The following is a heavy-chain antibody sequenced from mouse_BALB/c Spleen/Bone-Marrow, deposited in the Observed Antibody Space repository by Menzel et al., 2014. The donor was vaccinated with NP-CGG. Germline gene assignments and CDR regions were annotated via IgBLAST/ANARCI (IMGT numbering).Heavy chain of an antibody. CDR3: TIRYYAMDY. CDR1: GYTFTRYT. D-gene: IGHD1-1*01. CDR2: INPSSAYT. Sequence: QVQLQQPGAELARPGASVKMSCQASGYTFTRYTMHWEKQRPGQGLEWIGYINPSSAYTNYNQKFKDKATLTADKSSSTAYMQLSSLTSEDSAVYYCTIRYYAMDYWGQGTSVTVSS. J-gene: IGHJ4*01. V-gene: IGHV1-4*01.